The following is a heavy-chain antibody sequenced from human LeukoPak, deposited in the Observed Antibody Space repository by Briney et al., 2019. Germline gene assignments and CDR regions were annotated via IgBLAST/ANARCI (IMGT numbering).Heavy chain of an antibody. CDR1: GYSISSGYY. CDR2: IYHSGST. J-gene: IGHJ4*02. CDR3: ARVYGSGSRYFDY. D-gene: IGHD3-10*01. Sequence: SETLSLTCGVSGYSISSGYYWGWIRQPPGKGLDWIGTIYHSGSTFYNPSLKSRVTISVDTSKNQFSLKLSSVAAADTAVYYCARVYGSGSRYFDYWGQGTLVTVSS. V-gene: IGHV4-38-2*01.